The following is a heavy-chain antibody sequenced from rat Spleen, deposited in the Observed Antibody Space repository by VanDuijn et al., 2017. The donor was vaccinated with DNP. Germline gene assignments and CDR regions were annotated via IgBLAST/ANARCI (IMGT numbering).Heavy chain of an antibody. CDR3: VREDRGVDY. CDR1: GFIFSNYW. CDR2: INKNSRTI. D-gene: IGHD5-1*01. J-gene: IGHJ2*01. V-gene: IGHV4-2*01. Sequence: EVQLVESGGGPVQPGRSLKLSCVASGFIFSNYWMTWIRQAPGKGLEWIAEINKNSRTIKYSPSLKDKITISRDNAQNTLYLQMSKLGSEDTAIYYCVREDRGVDYWGQGVMVTVSS.